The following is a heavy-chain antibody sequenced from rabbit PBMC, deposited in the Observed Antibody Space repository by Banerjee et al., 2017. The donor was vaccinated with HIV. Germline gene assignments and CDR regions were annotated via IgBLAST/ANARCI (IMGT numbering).Heavy chain of an antibody. J-gene: IGHJ4*01. V-gene: IGHV1S40*01. CDR1: GFSFSSSYY. Sequence: QSLEESGGDLVKPGASLTLTCTASGFSFSSSYYMCWVRQAPGKGLEWIACIYTGSSGSTYYASWAKGRFTITRSTSLNTVTLQLTSLTAADTATYFCVREGMNGDLWGPGTLVTVS. CDR3: VREGMNGDL. D-gene: IGHD3-1*01. CDR2: IYTGSSGST.